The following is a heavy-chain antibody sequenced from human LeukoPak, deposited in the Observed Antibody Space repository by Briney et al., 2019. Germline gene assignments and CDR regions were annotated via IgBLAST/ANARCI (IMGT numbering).Heavy chain of an antibody. V-gene: IGHV3-13*01. CDR1: GFTFSSYD. Sequence: GGSLRLSCATSGFTFSSYDMHWVRQATGKGLEWVSAIDTAGDTYYPGSVKGRFTISRDNSKSTLYLQMSSLRAVDTAIYYCAKDPSTFLTTGWYFDLWGRGTLVTVSS. CDR2: IDTAGDT. J-gene: IGHJ2*01. D-gene: IGHD4-17*01. CDR3: AKDPSTFLTTGWYFDL.